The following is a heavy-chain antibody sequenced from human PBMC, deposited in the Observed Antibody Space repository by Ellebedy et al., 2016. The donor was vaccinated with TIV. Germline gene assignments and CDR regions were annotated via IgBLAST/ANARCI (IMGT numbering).Heavy chain of an antibody. J-gene: IGHJ6*02. V-gene: IGHV1-18*04. Sequence: ASVKVSCKASGYTFSSYGVSWVRQAPGQGLEWMGWISGLNGDTKYAQKVQGRVTLTTDTSTTTAYMDLSSLRSEDTAVYYCARVRWATVARGVPFHYGMDVWGQGTTVTVTS. CDR3: ARVRWATVARGVPFHYGMDV. CDR1: GYTFSSYG. D-gene: IGHD3-10*01. CDR2: ISGLNGDT.